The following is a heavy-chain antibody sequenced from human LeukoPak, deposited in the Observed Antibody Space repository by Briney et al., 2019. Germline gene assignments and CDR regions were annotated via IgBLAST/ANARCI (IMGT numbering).Heavy chain of an antibody. J-gene: IGHJ3*02. CDR2: ISSGGSTV. Sequence: GGSLRLSCAASGFTFSNYAMNWVRQAPGKGLEWVSYISSGGSTVHYADSVKGRFTISRDNAKNSLYLQMNSLRAEDTAVYYCARVIIVGATGIWGQGTMVTVSS. D-gene: IGHD1-26*01. V-gene: IGHV3-48*03. CDR3: ARVIIVGATGI. CDR1: GFTFSNYA.